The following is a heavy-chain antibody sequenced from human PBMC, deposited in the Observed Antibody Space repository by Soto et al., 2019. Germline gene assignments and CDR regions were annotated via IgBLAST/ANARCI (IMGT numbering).Heavy chain of an antibody. J-gene: IGHJ4*02. CDR2: IYYSGST. Sequence: SETLSLTCTVSGGSISSSSYYWGWIRQPPGKGLEWIGSIYYSGSTYYNPSLKSRVTISVDTSKNQFSLKLSSVTAADTAVYYCARLKETGTSQPPIDYWGQGTLVTVSS. V-gene: IGHV4-39*01. CDR1: GGSISSSSYY. D-gene: IGHD1-7*01. CDR3: ARLKETGTSQPPIDY.